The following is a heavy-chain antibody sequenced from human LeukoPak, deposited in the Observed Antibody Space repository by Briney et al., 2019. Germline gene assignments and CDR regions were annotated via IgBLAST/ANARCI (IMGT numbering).Heavy chain of an antibody. J-gene: IGHJ4*02. D-gene: IGHD2/OR15-2a*01. CDR3: ARGRNSGFDY. CDR2: TYYRSKWNS. Sequence: SQTLLLTCAISGDSVSGNSAVAWNWLRQSPSRGLEWVGRTYYRSKWNSDYAVSVKSRITINPDTSKNQFSLHLNSVTPEDTAVYYCARGRNSGFDYWGQGTLVTVSS. V-gene: IGHV6-1*01. CDR1: GDSVSGNSAVA.